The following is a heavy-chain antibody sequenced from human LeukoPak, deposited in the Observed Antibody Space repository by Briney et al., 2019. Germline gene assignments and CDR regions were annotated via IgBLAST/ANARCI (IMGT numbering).Heavy chain of an antibody. D-gene: IGHD1-1*01. J-gene: IGHJ4*02. CDR3: ARGDDFSGDH. Sequence: GGSLRLSCAVSGFTFSNFWMSWVRQAPGRGLEWVANIRPEGNEKYHVESVKGRFTTSRDNAKNSLFLQMNGLRVEDTAVYYCARGDDFSGDHWGQGTLVTVSS. CDR2: IRPEGNEK. CDR1: GFTFSNFW. V-gene: IGHV3-7*04.